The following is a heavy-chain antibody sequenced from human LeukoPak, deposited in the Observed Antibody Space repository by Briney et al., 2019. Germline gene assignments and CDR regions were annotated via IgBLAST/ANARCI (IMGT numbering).Heavy chain of an antibody. CDR3: ARGLGGWFDP. CDR2: IYYSGST. D-gene: IGHD3-16*01. J-gene: IGHJ5*02. Sequence: PSETLSLTCTVSGGSISSSIYYWDWIRQPPGKGLEWIGSIYYSGSTYYNPSHKSRVTISVDTSKNQFSLRLSSVTAADTAVCYCARGLGGWFDPWGQGTLVTVSS. V-gene: IGHV4-39*01. CDR1: GGSISSSIYY.